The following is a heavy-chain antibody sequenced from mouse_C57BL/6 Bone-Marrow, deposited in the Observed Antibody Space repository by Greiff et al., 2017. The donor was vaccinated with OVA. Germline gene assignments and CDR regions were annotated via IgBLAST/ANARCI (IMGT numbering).Heavy chain of an antibody. D-gene: IGHD3-2*02. CDR2: IRNKANGYTT. CDR3: ARNSAGSGYDLDY. V-gene: IGHV7-3*01. Sequence: EVQRVESGGGLVQPGGSLSLSCAASGFTFTDYYMSWVRQPPGKALEWLGFIRNKANGYTTEYSASVKGRFTISRDNSQSILYLQMNALRAEDSATYYCARNSAGSGYDLDYWGQGTTLTVSS. CDR1: GFTFTDYY. J-gene: IGHJ2*01.